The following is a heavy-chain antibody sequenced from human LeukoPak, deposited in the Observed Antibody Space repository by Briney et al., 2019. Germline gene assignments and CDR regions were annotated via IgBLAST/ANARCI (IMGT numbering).Heavy chain of an antibody. CDR1: GYTFTNYI. J-gene: IGHJ3*02. CDR2: ISGYNGNI. D-gene: IGHD3-3*01. V-gene: IGHV1-18*01. Sequence: ASVKVSCKTSGYTFTNYIINWMRQVPGQGLEWMGWISGYNGNINYAQRFQGRVTLTTDTSTSTAYMELRSLRSDDTAVYYCARGRLEWLHDAFDIWGQGTMVTVSS. CDR3: ARGRLEWLHDAFDI.